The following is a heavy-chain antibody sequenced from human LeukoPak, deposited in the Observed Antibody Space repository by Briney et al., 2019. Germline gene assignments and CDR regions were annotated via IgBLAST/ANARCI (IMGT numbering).Heavy chain of an antibody. J-gene: IGHJ4*02. V-gene: IGHV3-30*18. CDR1: GFTFSSYG. Sequence: GGSLRLSCAASGFTFSSYGMHWVRQAPGKGLEWVAVISYDGSNKYYADSVKGRFTISRDNSKNTLYLQMNSLRAEDTAVYYCAKDSGSPWIQLWLRSWGQGTLVTVSS. CDR2: ISYDGSNK. CDR3: AKDSGSPWIQLWLRS. D-gene: IGHD5-18*01.